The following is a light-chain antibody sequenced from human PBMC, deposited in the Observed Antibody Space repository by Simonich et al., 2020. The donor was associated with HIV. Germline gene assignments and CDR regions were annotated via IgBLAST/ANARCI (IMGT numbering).Light chain of an antibody. J-gene: IGKJ1*01. CDR3: QQYYSTPPT. CDR2: WAT. CDR1: QSVLTSSNNKIN. V-gene: IGKV4-1*01. Sequence: DIVMTQAQDSLSVSLGERATINCNSSQSVLTSSNNKINLACYQQKPGQTPKLLSYWATTRESGFPDRFIGSGSGTDFTLTISSLQAEDVAVYYCQQYYSTPPTFGQGTKVEIK.